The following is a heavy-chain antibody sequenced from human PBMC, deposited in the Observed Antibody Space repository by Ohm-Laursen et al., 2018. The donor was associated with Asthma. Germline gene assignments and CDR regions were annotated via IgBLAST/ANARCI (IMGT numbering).Heavy chain of an antibody. CDR3: ARDSLRYYYGSGSYFSAFDI. D-gene: IGHD3-10*01. J-gene: IGHJ3*02. CDR2: IWYDGSNK. V-gene: IGHV3-33*08. CDR1: GFTFSSYG. Sequence: SLRLSCTASGFTFSSYGMHWVRQAPGKGLEWVAVIWYDGSNKYYADSVKGRFTISRDNSKNTLYLQMNSLRAEDTAVYYCARDSLRYYYGSGSYFSAFDIWGQGTMVTVSS.